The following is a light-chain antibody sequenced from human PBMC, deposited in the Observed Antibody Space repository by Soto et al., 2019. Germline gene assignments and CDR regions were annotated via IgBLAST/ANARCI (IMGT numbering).Light chain of an antibody. Sequence: DIQMTQSPSTVSASVGDRVTITCRASQSISTWLALYRHKPGEAPKLLIYKASSLESGVPSRFSGSGSGTELPINIISLEHDHFATYYCQPYNRYWTFGQGTKVELQ. CDR1: QSISTW. CDR2: KAS. J-gene: IGKJ1*01. CDR3: QPYNRYWT. V-gene: IGKV1-5*03.